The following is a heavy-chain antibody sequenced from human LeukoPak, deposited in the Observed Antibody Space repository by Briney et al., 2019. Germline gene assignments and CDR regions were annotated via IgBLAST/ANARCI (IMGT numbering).Heavy chain of an antibody. Sequence: SETLSLTCTVSGGSISSYYWSWIRQPPGKGLEWIGYIYYSGSTNYNPSLKSRVTISVDTSKNQFSLKLSSVTAADTAVYYRARVGASYPKYYFDYWGQGTLVTVSS. CDR2: IYYSGST. V-gene: IGHV4-59*01. J-gene: IGHJ4*02. CDR3: ARVGASYPKYYFDY. D-gene: IGHD1-26*01. CDR1: GGSISSYY.